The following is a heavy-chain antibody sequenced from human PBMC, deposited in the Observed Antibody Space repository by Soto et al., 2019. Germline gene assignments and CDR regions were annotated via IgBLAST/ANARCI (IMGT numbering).Heavy chain of an antibody. CDR3: HGYGY. Sequence: EVQVVESGGSLVQPGGSLRLSCAVSGFTVTINYMSWVRQAPGKGLEWVSVIYSGGTIYYADSVKGRFTISRDTSKNTLYLQMNSLGGDDTAVYYCHGYGYWGQGTLVTVSS. J-gene: IGHJ4*02. CDR1: GFTVTINY. V-gene: IGHV3-53*01. CDR2: IYSGGTI. D-gene: IGHD5-12*01.